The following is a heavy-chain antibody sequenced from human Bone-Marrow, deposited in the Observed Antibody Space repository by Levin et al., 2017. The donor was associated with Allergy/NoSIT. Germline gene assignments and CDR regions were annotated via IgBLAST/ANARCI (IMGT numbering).Heavy chain of an antibody. CDR3: AKGTSGYYNWFDP. CDR2: INQSGGT. Sequence: SETLSLTCTVFGGSFGDDYWSWIRQPPGKGLEWIGEINQSGGTNYHPSLRSRVTISVDTSKNQFSLNLTSVTAADTAVYYCAKGTSGYYNWFDPWGQGTLVTVSS. V-gene: IGHV4-34*01. J-gene: IGHJ5*02. CDR1: GGSFGDDY. D-gene: IGHD5-12*01.